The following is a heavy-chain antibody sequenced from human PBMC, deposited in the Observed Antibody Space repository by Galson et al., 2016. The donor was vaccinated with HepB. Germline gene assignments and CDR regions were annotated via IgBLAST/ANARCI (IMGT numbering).Heavy chain of an antibody. J-gene: IGHJ4*02. Sequence: SETLSLTCTVSGDSISSYYCNWVRQAPGKGPEWIGYIHTSWSTKYSPSLKSRVTISLDTSKNQFSLNLSSVTAADTAVYYCVTGRGWLPDYWGQGTLVTVSS. CDR3: VTGRGWLPDY. D-gene: IGHD3-10*01. CDR2: IHTSWST. CDR1: GDSISSYY. V-gene: IGHV4-59*01.